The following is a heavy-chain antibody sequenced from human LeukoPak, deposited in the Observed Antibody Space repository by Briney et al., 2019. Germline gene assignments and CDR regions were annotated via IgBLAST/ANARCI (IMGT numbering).Heavy chain of an antibody. CDR3: ARDGHYYDSSGYLDY. J-gene: IGHJ4*02. Sequence: GGSLRLSCAASGFTFSSYSMNWVRQAPGKGLEWVSSISSSSYIYYGDSVKGRFTISRDNAKNSLYLQMNSLRAEDTAVYYCARDGHYYDSSGYLDYWGQGTLVTVSS. D-gene: IGHD3-22*01. CDR2: ISSSSYI. V-gene: IGHV3-21*01. CDR1: GFTFSSYS.